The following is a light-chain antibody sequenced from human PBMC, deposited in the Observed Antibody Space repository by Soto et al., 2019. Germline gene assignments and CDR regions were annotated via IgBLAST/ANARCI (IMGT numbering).Light chain of an antibody. Sequence: DIQMTQSPSSLSASVGDRVTFTCRASQGIGNDLGWFQQKPGKATKRLIYAASSLQSGVPSRFSGSGSGTEFTLTISSLEPEDFATYYCLQYNSYPPFSFGQGTKLEIK. CDR2: AAS. CDR1: QGIGND. CDR3: LQYNSYPPFS. J-gene: IGKJ2*03. V-gene: IGKV1-17*01.